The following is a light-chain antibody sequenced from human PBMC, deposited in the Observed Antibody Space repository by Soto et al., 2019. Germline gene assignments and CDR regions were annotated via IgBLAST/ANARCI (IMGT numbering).Light chain of an antibody. Sequence: EIVLTQSPATLSLSPGERATLSCRASQSVISNLSWYQQKPGQAPRLLIHGASSRAPGIPDRFSGSGSGTDFTLTISRLEPKDFAVYYCQQYGSSPLTFGGGTKVDIK. CDR3: QQYGSSPLT. CDR1: QSVISN. J-gene: IGKJ4*01. CDR2: GAS. V-gene: IGKV3-20*01.